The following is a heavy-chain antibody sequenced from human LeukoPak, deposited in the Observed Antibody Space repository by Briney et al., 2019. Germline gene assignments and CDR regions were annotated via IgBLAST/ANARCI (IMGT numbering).Heavy chain of an antibody. CDR3: AKKISVWSSPFWYFDL. V-gene: IGHV3-23*01. J-gene: IGHJ2*01. CDR1: GFTFSNYA. Sequence: GGSLRLSCAASGFTFSNYAMSWVRQAPGKGLEWVSGVRGGGDRTDYSDSVKGRFTISRDNSKNTLYLQMNRLRPDDTAVYYCAKKISVWSSPFWYFDLWGRGTLVTVSS. CDR2: VRGGGDRT. D-gene: IGHD6-19*01.